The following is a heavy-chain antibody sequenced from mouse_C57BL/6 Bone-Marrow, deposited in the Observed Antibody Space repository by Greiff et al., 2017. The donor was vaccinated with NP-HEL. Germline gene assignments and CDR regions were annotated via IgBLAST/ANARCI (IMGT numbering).Heavy chain of an antibody. Sequence: VKLQESGPELVKPGASVKISCKASGYTFTDYYINWVKQRPGQGLEWIGWIFPGSGSTYYNEKFKGKATLTVDKSSSTAYMLLSSLTSEDSAVYFCANLLEYYYAMDYWGQGTSVTVSS. D-gene: IGHD2-1*01. V-gene: IGHV1-75*01. J-gene: IGHJ4*01. CDR2: IFPGSGST. CDR3: ANLLEYYYAMDY. CDR1: GYTFTDYY.